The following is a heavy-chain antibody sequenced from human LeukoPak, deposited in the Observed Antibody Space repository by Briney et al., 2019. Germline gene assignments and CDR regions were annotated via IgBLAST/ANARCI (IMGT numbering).Heavy chain of an antibody. V-gene: IGHV3-33*06. CDR2: IWHDGSKT. Sequence: GRSLRLSCAASAFTFKNYGMHWVRQAPGKGLEWVALIWHDGSKTYYADSVKGRFTISRDDSQNTLYLQMNSLRAEDTAVYFCAKDLSYGSNWFDPWGQGTLVTVSS. CDR3: AKDLSYGSNWFDP. J-gene: IGHJ5*02. D-gene: IGHD3-10*01. CDR1: AFTFKNYG.